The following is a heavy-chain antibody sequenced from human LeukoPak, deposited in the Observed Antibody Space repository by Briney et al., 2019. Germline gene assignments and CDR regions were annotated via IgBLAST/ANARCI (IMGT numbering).Heavy chain of an antibody. CDR3: ATDVETGS. J-gene: IGHJ5*02. CDR2: INPKSGDS. Sequence: ASVKVSCKASGYTFIEDYIYWLRQAPGQGPEYMGWINPKSGDSRFVEKFQGRVTLTRDTSIRTTYLELKRLRCDDTAVYYCATDVETGSWGQGTLVTVSS. V-gene: IGHV1-2*02. D-gene: IGHD2-21*02. CDR1: GYTFIEDY.